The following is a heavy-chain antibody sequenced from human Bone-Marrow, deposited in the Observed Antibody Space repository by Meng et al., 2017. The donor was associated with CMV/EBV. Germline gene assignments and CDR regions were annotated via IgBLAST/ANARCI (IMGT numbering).Heavy chain of an antibody. Sequence: GGSLRLSCAASGFTFSDYYMNWVRQAPGKGLEWVSSISSSSTIYYADSVKGRFTISRDNAKNSLYLQMNSLRAEDTAVYYCARDSSKWLRFFYFDYWGQGTLVTVSS. J-gene: IGHJ4*02. V-gene: IGHV3-69-1*01. CDR2: ISSSSTI. CDR1: GFTFSDYY. CDR3: ARDSSKWLRFFYFDY. D-gene: IGHD5-12*01.